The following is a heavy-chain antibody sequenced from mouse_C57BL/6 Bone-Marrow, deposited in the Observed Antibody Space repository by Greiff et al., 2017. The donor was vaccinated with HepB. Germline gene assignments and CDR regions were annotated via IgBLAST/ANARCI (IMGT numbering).Heavy chain of an antibody. CDR1: GFTFSSYG. CDR3: ARSTVVDY. J-gene: IGHJ2*01. D-gene: IGHD1-1*01. Sequence: EVMLVESGGDLVKPGGSLKLSCAASGFTFSSYGMSWVRQTPDKRLEWVATISSGGSYTYYPDSVKGRFTISRDNAKNTLYLRMSSLKSEDTAMYYCARSTVVDYWGQGTTLTVSS. CDR2: ISSGGSYT. V-gene: IGHV5-6*01.